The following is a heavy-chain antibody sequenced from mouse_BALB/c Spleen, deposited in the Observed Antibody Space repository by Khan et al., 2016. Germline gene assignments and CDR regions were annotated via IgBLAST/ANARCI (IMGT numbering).Heavy chain of an antibody. CDR1: GYTFTNYG. V-gene: IGHV9-1*02. CDR3: AINYYCGSSYRYFDV. Sequence: QIQLVQSGPELKKPGETVKISCKASGYTFTNYGMNWVKQAPGKGLKWMGWINTYTGEPTYADDFKGRFAFSLETSASTAYLQINNLKNEDMATYFCAINYYCGSSYRYFDVWGAGTTVTVSS. J-gene: IGHJ1*01. CDR2: INTYTGEP. D-gene: IGHD1-1*01.